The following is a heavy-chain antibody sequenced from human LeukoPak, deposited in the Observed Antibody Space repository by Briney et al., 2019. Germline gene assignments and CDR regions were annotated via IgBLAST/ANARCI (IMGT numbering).Heavy chain of an antibody. CDR3: ARTVGYSYGLHY. CDR1: GGSISSYY. CDR2: IYYSGST. Sequence: SETLSLTCTVSGGSISSYYWSWIRQPPGKGLEWIGYIYYSGSTNYSPSLKSRVTISVDTSKNQFSLKLSSVTAADTAVYYCARTVGYSYGLHYWGQGTLVTVSS. J-gene: IGHJ4*02. V-gene: IGHV4-59*01. D-gene: IGHD5-18*01.